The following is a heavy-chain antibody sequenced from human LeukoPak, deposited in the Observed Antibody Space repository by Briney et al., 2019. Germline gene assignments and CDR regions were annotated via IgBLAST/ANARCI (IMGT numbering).Heavy chain of an antibody. CDR2: IWNDGSHQ. V-gene: IGHV3-33*01. Sequence: GRSLRLSCSASGFTFSSYGMHWVRQAPGKGLEWVAVIWNDGSHQYYADSEKGRFTISRDNSRNTVYLQMNRLRVEDTAVYYYARDATEYGDSHFDWWGQGTLVTVSS. CDR1: GFTFSSYG. J-gene: IGHJ4*02. CDR3: ARDATEYGDSHFDW. D-gene: IGHD4-17*01.